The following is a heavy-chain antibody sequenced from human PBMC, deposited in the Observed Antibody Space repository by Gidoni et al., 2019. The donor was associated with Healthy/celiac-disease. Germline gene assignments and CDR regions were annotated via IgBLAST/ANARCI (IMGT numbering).Heavy chain of an antibody. CDR1: GFTFDDYA. J-gene: IGHJ4*01. D-gene: IGHD6-19*01. CDR3: AKGQYSRGWYGDY. CDR2: ISWNSGSI. V-gene: IGHV3-9*01. Sequence: EVQLVASGGVLVQPGGSLILSCAASGFTFDDYAMHWVRQAPGKGLEWVSGISWNSGSIGYAESVKGRFTISRDNAKNSLYLQMNSLRAEDTALYYCAKGQYSRGWYGDYWGHGTLVTVSS.